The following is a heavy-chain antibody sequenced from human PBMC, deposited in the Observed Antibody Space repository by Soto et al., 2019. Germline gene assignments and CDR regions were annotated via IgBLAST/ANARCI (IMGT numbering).Heavy chain of an antibody. CDR3: ARVLPPFDP. J-gene: IGHJ5*02. V-gene: IGHV1-18*01. CDR2: INAYNVNT. CDR1: GYTFTXYX. Sequence: QVQLVQSGAEVKKPGASVKVSCKASGYTFTXYXXXWVRQAPGQGLEWMGWINAYNVNTXXAXKLQGRVTMTTDTXXXXXXMXLRSXXSXXXXVXYCARVLPPFDPWGQGTLVTVSS.